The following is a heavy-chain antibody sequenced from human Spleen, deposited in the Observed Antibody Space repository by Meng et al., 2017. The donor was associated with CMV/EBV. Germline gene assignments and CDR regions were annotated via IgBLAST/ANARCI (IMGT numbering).Heavy chain of an antibody. CDR1: GGSVSSGSYY. Sequence: ETLSLPCTVSGGSVSSGSYYWSWIRQPPGKGLEWIGYIYYSGSTNYNPSLKSRVTISVDTSKNQFSLKLSSVTAADTAVYYCARSGNPGGGAPFDYWGQGTLVTVSS. CDR2: IYYSGST. CDR3: ARSGNPGGGAPFDY. V-gene: IGHV4-61*01. D-gene: IGHD3-16*01. J-gene: IGHJ4*02.